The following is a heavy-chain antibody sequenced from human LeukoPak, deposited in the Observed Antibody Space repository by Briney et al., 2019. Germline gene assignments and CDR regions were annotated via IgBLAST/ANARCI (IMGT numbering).Heavy chain of an antibody. D-gene: IGHD4-17*01. CDR3: TKAPTTVTPDY. CDR2: ISGSGGST. V-gene: IGHV3-23*01. J-gene: IGHJ4*02. Sequence: GGSLRLSCAASGFTVSSNYMSWVRQAPGKGLEWVSAISGSGGSTYYADSVKGRFTISRDNSKNTLYLQMNSLRAEDTAVYYCTKAPTTVTPDYWGQGTLVTVSS. CDR1: GFTVSSNY.